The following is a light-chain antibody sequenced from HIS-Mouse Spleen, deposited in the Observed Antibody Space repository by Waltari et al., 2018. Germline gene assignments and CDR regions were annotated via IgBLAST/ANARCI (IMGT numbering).Light chain of an antibody. Sequence: DIQMTQSPSSLSASVGDRVTITCQASQDISNYLNWYQQKPGKAPKPLIYDASNLEKGVPARFSGSGSGTDFTFTISSLQPEDIATYYCQQYDNLPLLTFGGGTKVEIK. V-gene: IGKV1-33*01. CDR2: DAS. CDR1: QDISNY. J-gene: IGKJ4*01. CDR3: QQYDNLPLLT.